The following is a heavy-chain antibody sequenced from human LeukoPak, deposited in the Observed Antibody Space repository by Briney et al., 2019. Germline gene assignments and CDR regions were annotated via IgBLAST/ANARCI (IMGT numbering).Heavy chain of an antibody. Sequence: GGSLRLSCAASGFTFSKYAMGWVRQAPGRGPEWVSSILATGDSTYYTDSVKGRFTISRDNSKSTLYLQMDSLRAEDTAVYYCARDKDAWGQGTLVTVSS. J-gene: IGHJ5*02. CDR1: GFTFSKYA. CDR3: ARDKDA. CDR2: ILATGDST. V-gene: IGHV3-23*01.